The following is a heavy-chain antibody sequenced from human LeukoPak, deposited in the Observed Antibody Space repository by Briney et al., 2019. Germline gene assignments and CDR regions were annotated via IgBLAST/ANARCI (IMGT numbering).Heavy chain of an antibody. CDR2: IYYSGST. J-gene: IGHJ5*02. CDR3: ARVEWWSNSDFWFDP. CDR1: GGSISSSSYY. Sequence: KASETLSLTCTVSGGSISSSSYYWGWIRQPPGKGLEWIGSIYYSGSTYYNPSLKSRVTISVDTSKNQFSLKLSSVTAADTAVYYCARVEWWSNSDFWFDPWGQGTLVTVSS. D-gene: IGHD2-15*01. V-gene: IGHV4-39*07.